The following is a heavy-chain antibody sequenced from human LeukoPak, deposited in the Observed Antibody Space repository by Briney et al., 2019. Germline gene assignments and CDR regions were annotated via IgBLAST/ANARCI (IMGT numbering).Heavy chain of an antibody. J-gene: IGHJ4*02. CDR2: ISGSGGST. CDR3: AKDPGGYSYGYFDY. D-gene: IGHD5-18*01. CDR1: GLTFSSYA. Sequence: PGGSLRLSCAASGLTFSSYAMSWVRQAPGKGLEWVSAISGSGGSTYYADSVKGRFTISRDNSKNTLYLQMNSLRAEDTAVYYCAKDPGGYSYGYFDYWGQGTLVTVSS. V-gene: IGHV3-23*01.